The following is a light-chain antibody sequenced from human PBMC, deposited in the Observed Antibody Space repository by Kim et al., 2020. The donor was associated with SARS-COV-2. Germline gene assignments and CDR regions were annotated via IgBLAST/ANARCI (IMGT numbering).Light chain of an antibody. CDR3: QQYYSYPPYT. CDR1: QGIGSY. CDR2: AAS. V-gene: IGKV1-8*01. J-gene: IGKJ2*01. Sequence: ASTGDRVTITCRARQGIGSYLAWYQQKPGKAPKLLIYAASTLQSGVPSRFSGSGTGTDFTLTISCLQSEDFATYYCQQYYSYPPYTFGQGTKLEI.